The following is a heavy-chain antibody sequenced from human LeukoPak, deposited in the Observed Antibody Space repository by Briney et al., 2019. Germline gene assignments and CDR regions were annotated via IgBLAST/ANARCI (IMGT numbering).Heavy chain of an antibody. V-gene: IGHV3-23*01. J-gene: IGHJ4*02. CDR3: ARAGAPGSVDY. Sequence: GGSLRLSCAASGXTFSSYAMSWVRQAPGKGLEWVSAISASGGSTYYADSVKGRFTISRDKSKNTLYLQMNSLRAEDTAVYFCARAGAPGSVDYWGQGTLVTVSS. CDR1: GXTFSSYA. CDR2: ISASGGST. D-gene: IGHD6-19*01.